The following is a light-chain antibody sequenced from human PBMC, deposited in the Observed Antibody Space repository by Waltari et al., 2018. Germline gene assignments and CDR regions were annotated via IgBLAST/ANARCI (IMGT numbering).Light chain of an antibody. V-gene: IGKV3-20*01. CDR2: DAS. Sequence: EIVLTQSPGILSLSPGERATLSCRASQSVSRTLAWYQQKPGQAPRLLIYDASRRATGIPDRFSGSGSGTDFSLTISRLEPEDFAVYYCQHYVRLPATFGQGTKVEI. CDR3: QHYVRLPAT. CDR1: QSVSRT. J-gene: IGKJ1*01.